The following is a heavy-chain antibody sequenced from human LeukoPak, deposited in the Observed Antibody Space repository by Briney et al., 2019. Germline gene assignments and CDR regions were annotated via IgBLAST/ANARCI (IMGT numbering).Heavy chain of an antibody. CDR2: INQDGSEK. Sequence: GGSLRLSCAASGFTFSSYWMTWVRQAPGKGLEWVASINQDGSEKYYVDSVKGRFTISRDNAKNSVYLQMNSLRAEDTAVYYCASHDGGWGQGTLVTVSS. D-gene: IGHD3-16*01. CDR1: GFTFSSYW. V-gene: IGHV3-7*01. J-gene: IGHJ4*02. CDR3: ASHDGG.